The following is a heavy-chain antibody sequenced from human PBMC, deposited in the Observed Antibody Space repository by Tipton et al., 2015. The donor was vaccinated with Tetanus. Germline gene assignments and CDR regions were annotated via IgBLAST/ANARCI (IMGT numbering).Heavy chain of an antibody. Sequence: SLRLSCAASGFIFSSYGIHWVRQAPGQGLEWVAVSWYDGTDKYYADSVKGRFTISRDNSKNTLYLQRNSLRAGDTAVYYCAREADCSGGSCFSGDFDNWGQGTQVTVSS. V-gene: IGHV3-33*01. D-gene: IGHD2-15*01. CDR1: GFIFSSYG. CDR3: AREADCSGGSCFSGDFDN. J-gene: IGHJ4*02. CDR2: SWYDGTDK.